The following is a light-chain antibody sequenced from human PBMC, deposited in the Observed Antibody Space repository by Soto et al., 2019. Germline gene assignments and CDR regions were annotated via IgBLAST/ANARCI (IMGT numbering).Light chain of an antibody. V-gene: IGLV2-14*01. Sequence: QSVLTQPASVSGSPGQSITISCTGTSSDVGGYNYVSWYQQHPGKAPKLMIYEVRNRPSGVSNPFSGSTTRNTASLTIPGLQAEDEADYYCSSYTRSSTYVFGTGTKITVL. J-gene: IGLJ1*01. CDR3: SSYTRSSTYV. CDR2: EVR. CDR1: SSDVGGYNY.